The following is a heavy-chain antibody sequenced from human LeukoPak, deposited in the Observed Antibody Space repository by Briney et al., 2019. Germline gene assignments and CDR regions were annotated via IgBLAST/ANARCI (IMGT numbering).Heavy chain of an antibody. CDR1: GGSFSNYY. CDR2: INQSGST. J-gene: IGHJ4*02. D-gene: IGHD1-7*01. V-gene: IGHV4-34*01. CDR3: ARVGGLELLFDY. Sequence: SETLSLTCAVYGGSFSNYYWSWIRRPPGKGLEWIGEINQSGSTNYNPSLKSRVTISVDTSKNQFSLKLSSVTAADTAVYYCARVGGLELLFDYWGQGTLVTVSS.